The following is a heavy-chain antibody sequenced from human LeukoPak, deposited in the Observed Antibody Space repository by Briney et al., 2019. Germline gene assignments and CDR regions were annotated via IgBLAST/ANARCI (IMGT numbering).Heavy chain of an antibody. CDR1: GFTFSGSA. J-gene: IGHJ6*03. CDR3: TRHVDCSSTSCYYYYYYMDV. Sequence: GGSLKLSCAASGFTFSGSAMHWVRQASGKGLEWVGRIRSKANSYATADAASVKGRFTISRDDSKNTAYLQMNSLKTEDTAVYYCTRHVDCSSTSCYYYYYYMDVWGKGTTVTVSS. V-gene: IGHV3-73*01. D-gene: IGHD2-2*01. CDR2: IRSKANSYAT.